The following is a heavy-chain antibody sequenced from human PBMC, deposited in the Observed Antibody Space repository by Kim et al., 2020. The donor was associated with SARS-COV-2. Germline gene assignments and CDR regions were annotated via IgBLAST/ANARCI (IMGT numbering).Heavy chain of an antibody. J-gene: IGHJ3*02. Sequence: SVKGRFTISRDNSKNTLYLQMNSLRAEDTAVYYCATSPDVSPRAADAFDIWGQGTMVTVSS. CDR3: ATSPDVSPRAADAFDI. V-gene: IGHV3-23*01. D-gene: IGHD6-25*01.